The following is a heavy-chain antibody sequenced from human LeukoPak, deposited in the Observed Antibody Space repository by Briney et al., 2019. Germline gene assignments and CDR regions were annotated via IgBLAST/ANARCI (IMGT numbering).Heavy chain of an antibody. CDR3: ANHLACGSTTCPSFDH. J-gene: IGHJ4*02. CDR2: ISGSGGST. V-gene: IGHV3-23*01. CDR1: GFTFSSFA. D-gene: IGHD2-2*01. Sequence: PGGSLRLSCAASGFTFSSFAMSWVRQAPGKGLEWVSAISGSGGSTYYADSVKGRFTISRDNAKNSLSLQMNNLRIDDTAVYYCANHLACGSTTCPSFDHWGQGTLVTVSS.